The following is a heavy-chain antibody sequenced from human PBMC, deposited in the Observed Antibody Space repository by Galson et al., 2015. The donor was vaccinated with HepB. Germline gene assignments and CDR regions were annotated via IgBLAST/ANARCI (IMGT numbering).Heavy chain of an antibody. Sequence: QSGAEVKKPGASVKVSCKASGYTFTSYGISWVRQAPGQGLEWMGWISAYNGNTNYAQKPQGRVTMTTDTSTSTVYMELSSLRSEDTAVYYCARGSIAVAVPYFGYWGQGTLVTVSS. CDR3: ARGSIAVAVPYFGY. D-gene: IGHD6-19*01. CDR1: GYTFTSYG. V-gene: IGHV1-18*01. CDR2: ISAYNGNT. J-gene: IGHJ4*02.